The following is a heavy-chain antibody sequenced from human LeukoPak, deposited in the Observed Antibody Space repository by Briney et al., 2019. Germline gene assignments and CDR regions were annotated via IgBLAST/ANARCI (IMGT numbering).Heavy chain of an antibody. Sequence: SETLSLTCTVSGGSISSYYWSWIRQPAGKGLEWIGRIYTSGSINYNPSLKSRVTMSVDTSKNQFSLKLSSVTAADTAVYYCARERYGSKRGYYYYYMDVWGKGTTVTVSS. CDR2: IYTSGSI. V-gene: IGHV4-4*07. J-gene: IGHJ6*03. D-gene: IGHD3-10*01. CDR3: ARERYGSKRGYYYYYMDV. CDR1: GGSISSYY.